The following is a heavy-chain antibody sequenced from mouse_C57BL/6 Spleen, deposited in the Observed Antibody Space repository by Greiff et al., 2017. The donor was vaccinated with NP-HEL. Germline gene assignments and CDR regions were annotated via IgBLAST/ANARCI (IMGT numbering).Heavy chain of an antibody. CDR3: ASPYGNYGAWFAY. Sequence: VQLQQPGAELVMPGASVKLSCKASGYTFTSYWMHWVKQRPGQGLEWIGEIDPSDSYTNYNQKFKGKSTLTVDKSSSTAYMQLSSLTSEDSAVYYCASPYGNYGAWFAYWGQGTLVTVSA. J-gene: IGHJ3*01. CDR2: IDPSDSYT. V-gene: IGHV1-69*01. D-gene: IGHD2-1*01. CDR1: GYTFTSYW.